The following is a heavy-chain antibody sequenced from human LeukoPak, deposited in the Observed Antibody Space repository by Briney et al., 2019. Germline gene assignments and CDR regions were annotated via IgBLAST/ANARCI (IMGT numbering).Heavy chain of an antibody. J-gene: IGHJ6*03. D-gene: IGHD3-22*01. CDR3: AKDSSRDSSEDYMDV. CDR2: IRYDGSNK. Sequence: TGGSLRLSCAASGFTFSSYGMHWVRQAPGKGLEWVAFIRYDGSNKYYADSVKGRFTISRDNSKNTLYLQMNSLRAEDTAVYYCAKDSSRDSSEDYMDVWGKGTTVTVSS. CDR1: GFTFSSYG. V-gene: IGHV3-30*02.